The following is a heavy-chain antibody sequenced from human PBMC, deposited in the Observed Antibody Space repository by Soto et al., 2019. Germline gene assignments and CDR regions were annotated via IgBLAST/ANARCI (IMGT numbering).Heavy chain of an antibody. V-gene: IGHV3-9*01. J-gene: IGHJ1*01. D-gene: IGHD6-13*01. CDR2: ISWNSHTI. Sequence: PGGSLRLSCAASGFTFDDHGMHWVRQAPGKGLEWVSGISWNSHTIDYADSVKGRFTISRDNAKNSLYLQMSSLRAEDTAFYYCVKDESINWYSGHFRHWGQGTLVTVSS. CDR1: GFTFDDHG. CDR3: VKDESINWYSGHFRH.